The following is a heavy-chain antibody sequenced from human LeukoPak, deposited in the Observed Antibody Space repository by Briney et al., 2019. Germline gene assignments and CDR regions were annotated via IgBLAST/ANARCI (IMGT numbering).Heavy chain of an antibody. CDR1: GGSISSSSYY. D-gene: IGHD3-22*01. V-gene: IGHV4-39*01. J-gene: IGHJ4*02. Sequence: SETLPLTCTVSGGSISSSSYYWGWIRQPPGKGLEWIGSIYYSGSTYYNPSLKSRVTISVDTSKNQFSLKLSSVTAADTAVYYCARTPRLDGYINYWGQGTLVTVSS. CDR2: IYYSGST. CDR3: ARTPRLDGYINY.